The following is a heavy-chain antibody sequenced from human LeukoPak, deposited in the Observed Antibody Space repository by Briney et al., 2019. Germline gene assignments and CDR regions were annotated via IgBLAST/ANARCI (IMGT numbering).Heavy chain of an antibody. V-gene: IGHV1-18*01. CDR1: GYTFTSYG. J-gene: IGHJ5*02. CDR2: ISAYNGNT. Sequence: ASVKVSCKASGYTFTSYGISWVRQAPGQGLEWMGWISAYNGNTNYAQKLQGRATMTTDTSTSTAYMELRSLRSDDTAVYYCARDLQVGATVWFDPWGQGTLVTVSS. CDR3: ARDLQVGATVWFDP. D-gene: IGHD1-26*01.